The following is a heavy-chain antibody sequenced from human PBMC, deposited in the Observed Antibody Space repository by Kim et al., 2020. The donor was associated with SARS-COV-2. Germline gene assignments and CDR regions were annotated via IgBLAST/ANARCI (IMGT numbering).Heavy chain of an antibody. Sequence: AQKCQGRGTMTEDTSTDTAYMELSSLRSEDTAVYYCATGATVTTGWFDPWGQGTLVTVSS. D-gene: IGHD4-17*01. CDR3: ATGATVTTGWFDP. V-gene: IGHV1-24*01. J-gene: IGHJ5*02.